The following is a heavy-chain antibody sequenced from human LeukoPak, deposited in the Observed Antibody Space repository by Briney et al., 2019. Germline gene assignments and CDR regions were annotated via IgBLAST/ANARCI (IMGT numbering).Heavy chain of an antibody. J-gene: IGHJ4*02. Sequence: GESLRLSCAASGFTLSTYAMTWVRQAPGKGLEWVSTITGIGGGTYYADSVKGWFTISRDNSKNTLYLQMNSLRAEDTAVYYCARENWFSPDYWGQGVLVTVPS. CDR3: ARENWFSPDY. CDR2: ITGIGGGT. CDR1: GFTLSTYA. V-gene: IGHV3-23*01. D-gene: IGHD3-10*01.